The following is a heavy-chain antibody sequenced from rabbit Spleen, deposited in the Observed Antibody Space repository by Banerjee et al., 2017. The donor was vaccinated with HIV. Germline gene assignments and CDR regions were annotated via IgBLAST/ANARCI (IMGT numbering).Heavy chain of an antibody. CDR3: ARDLVAVIGWNFNL. CDR2: INIVTGKS. CDR1: GFSFSDKDV. D-gene: IGHD1-1*01. Sequence: QSLEESGGGLVKPGASLTLNCKASGFSFSDKDVMCWVRQAPGKGLEWIACINIVTGKSVYASWAKGRFFMSRTSSTTVTLQMTSLTAADTATYFCARDLVAVIGWNFNLWGPGTLVTVS. J-gene: IGHJ4*01. V-gene: IGHV1S40*01.